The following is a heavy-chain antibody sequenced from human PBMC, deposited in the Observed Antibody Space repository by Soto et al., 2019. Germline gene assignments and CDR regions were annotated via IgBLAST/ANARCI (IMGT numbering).Heavy chain of an antibody. Sequence: SETLSLTCTVSGASITFGGYSWSWIRQTPGKGLEWIGYINHLETTFYNPSFESRLTLSIDRAKNQFSLKLHSMSAADRAVYFCARGGGSDSFDYWGQGILVTVS. J-gene: IGHJ4*02. D-gene: IGHD1-26*01. V-gene: IGHV4-30-2*01. CDR1: GASITFGGYS. CDR2: INHLETT. CDR3: ARGGGSDSFDY.